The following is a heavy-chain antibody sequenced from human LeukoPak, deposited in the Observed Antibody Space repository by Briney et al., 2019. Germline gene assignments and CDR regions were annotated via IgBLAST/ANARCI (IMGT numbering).Heavy chain of an antibody. Sequence: ASVKVSCKTSGYSFTSYYMHWVRQAPGQGLEWMGWINPSSAGTEYAQKFQGRVTMTGDTSISTAYMELSRLRSDDTAVYYCARDRGSSWYVDYWGQGTLVTVSS. V-gene: IGHV1-2*02. CDR1: GYSFTSYY. D-gene: IGHD6-13*01. CDR2: INPSSAGT. J-gene: IGHJ4*02. CDR3: ARDRGSSWYVDY.